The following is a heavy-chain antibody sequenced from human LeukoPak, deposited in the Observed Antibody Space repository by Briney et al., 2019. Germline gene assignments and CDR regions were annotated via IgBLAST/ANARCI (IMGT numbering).Heavy chain of an antibody. D-gene: IGHD6-19*01. CDR2: INAGNGNT. Sequence: ASVKVSCKASGYTFTSYAMHWVRQAPGQRLEWMGWINAGNGNTKYSQKFQGRVTITRDTSASTAYMELSSLRSEDTAVYYCARGDPVAGTAVRSYYYYYYGMDVWGQGTTVTVSS. CDR1: GYTFTSYA. CDR3: ARGDPVAGTAVRSYYYYYYGMDV. V-gene: IGHV1-3*01. J-gene: IGHJ6*02.